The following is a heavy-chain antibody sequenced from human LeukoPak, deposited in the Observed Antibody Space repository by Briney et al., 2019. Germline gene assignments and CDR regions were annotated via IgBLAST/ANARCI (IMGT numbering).Heavy chain of an antibody. V-gene: IGHV1-2*02. Sequence: ASVKVSCKASGYTFTGYYMHWVRQAPGQGLEWMGWINPNSGGTNYAQKFQGRVTMTRDTSISTAYMELSRLRSDGTAVYYCARIGRGSSGWKTIDYWGQGTLVTVSS. CDR1: GYTFTGYY. CDR3: ARIGRGSSGWKTIDY. J-gene: IGHJ4*02. CDR2: INPNSGGT. D-gene: IGHD6-19*01.